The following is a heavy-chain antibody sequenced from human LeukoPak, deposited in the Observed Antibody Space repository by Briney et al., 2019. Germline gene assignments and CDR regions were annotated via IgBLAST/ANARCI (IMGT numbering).Heavy chain of an antibody. CDR1: GFTFSNYW. D-gene: IGHD1-7*01. CDR2: IKFDGSDK. Sequence: PGGSLRLSCAASGFTFSNYWMSWVRQAPGKGLEWVANIKFDGSDKFYVDSVKGRFTISRDNAKNLLYLQMNSLRAEDTAVYYCARDAYIQPSITGTGTFNYWGQGTLVTVSS. CDR3: ARDAYIQPSITGTGTFNY. J-gene: IGHJ4*02. V-gene: IGHV3-7*03.